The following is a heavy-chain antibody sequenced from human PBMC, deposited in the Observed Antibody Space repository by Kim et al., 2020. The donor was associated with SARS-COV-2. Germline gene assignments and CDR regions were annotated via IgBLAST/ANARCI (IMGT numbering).Heavy chain of an antibody. D-gene: IGHD3-10*01. J-gene: IGHJ5*02. CDR3: ARGKVRKGSGSYPRNWFDP. Sequence: SRVTISVDTSKNQFSLKLSSVTAADTAVYYCARGKVRKGSGSYPRNWFDPWGQGTLVTVSS. V-gene: IGHV4-34*01.